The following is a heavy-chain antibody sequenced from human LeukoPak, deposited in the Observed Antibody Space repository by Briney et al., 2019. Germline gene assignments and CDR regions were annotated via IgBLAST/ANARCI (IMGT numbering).Heavy chain of an antibody. CDR3: ARRSFEHSSGYYSRGAFAI. Sequence: SETLSLTCRVSGGTLSSTSYYWAWIRQPPGKGLEWIGSIYYSGSTYYNPSVKSRVIISEDTSKNQFSLKLNSMTAADTAVYYCARRSFEHSSGYYSRGAFAIWGQGTMVTVSS. V-gene: IGHV4-39*01. CDR1: GGTLSSTSYY. J-gene: IGHJ3*02. CDR2: IYYSGST. D-gene: IGHD3-22*01.